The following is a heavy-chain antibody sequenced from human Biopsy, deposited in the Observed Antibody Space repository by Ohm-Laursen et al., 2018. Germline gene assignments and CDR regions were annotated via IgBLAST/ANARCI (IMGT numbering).Heavy chain of an antibody. D-gene: IGHD3-16*01. V-gene: IGHV4-59*08. CDR2: ISYSGST. J-gene: IGHJ4*02. CDR1: GGSISSSY. CDR3: AKQWSYYESFTQHYRGDFDY. Sequence: SQTLSLTCSVSGGSISSSYWSWIRQPPGKGLKWIGYISYSGSTSYNPSLKSRVTISADTSKNQLSLTLSSLTAADTAVYFCAKQWSYYESFTQHYRGDFDYWGQGTLVIVSS.